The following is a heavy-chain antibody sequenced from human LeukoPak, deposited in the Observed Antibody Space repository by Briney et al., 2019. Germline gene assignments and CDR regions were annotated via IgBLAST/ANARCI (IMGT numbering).Heavy chain of an antibody. J-gene: IGHJ3*02. CDR1: GFTFLTYA. CDR3: AKAGRSGWYPGWPFDI. V-gene: IGHV3-23*01. Sequence: GGSLRLSCAASGFTFLTYAMSWVRQAPGKGLQWVSVIRDSGASTYYADSVKGRLTISRDNSKNTLYLQMNSLRAEDTAVYYCAKAGRSGWYPGWPFDIWGQGTMVTVSS. CDR2: IRDSGAST. D-gene: IGHD6-19*01.